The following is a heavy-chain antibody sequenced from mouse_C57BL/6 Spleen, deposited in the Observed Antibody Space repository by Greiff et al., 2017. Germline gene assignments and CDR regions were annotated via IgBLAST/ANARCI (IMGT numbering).Heavy chain of an antibody. CDR1: GYSITSGYY. V-gene: IGHV3-6*01. Sequence: EVQLQESGPGLVKPSQSLSLTCSVTGYSITSGYYWNWIRQFPGNKLEWMGYISYDGSNNYNPSLKNRISITRDTSKNQFFLKLNSVTTEDTATYYCARYYGSEGYFDVWGTGTTVTVSS. J-gene: IGHJ1*03. D-gene: IGHD1-1*01. CDR2: ISYDGSN. CDR3: ARYYGSEGYFDV.